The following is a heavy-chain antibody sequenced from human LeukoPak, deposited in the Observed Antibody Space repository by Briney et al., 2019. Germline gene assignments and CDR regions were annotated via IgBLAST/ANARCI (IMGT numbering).Heavy chain of an antibody. V-gene: IGHV4-38-2*02. Sequence: SETLSLTCSVSGFSINSGYYWGWIRQSPGRGVEWFGHVSHSGSTYYEPSLKSRVTMSVDTSKKQFSLRLTSVTAEDTAVYYCARGSSDAGSGNYYNYFDYWGQGTLVTVSS. D-gene: IGHD3-10*01. CDR2: VSHSGST. CDR1: GFSINSGYY. J-gene: IGHJ4*02. CDR3: ARGSSDAGSGNYYNYFDY.